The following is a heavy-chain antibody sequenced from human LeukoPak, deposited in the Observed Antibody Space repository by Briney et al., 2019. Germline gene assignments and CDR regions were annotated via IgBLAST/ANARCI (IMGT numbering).Heavy chain of an antibody. V-gene: IGHV1-2*02. D-gene: IGHD1-26*01. CDR2: IDPNSGAA. J-gene: IGHJ6*02. CDR3: ARDRGGGRPGWYNGMDV. Sequence: GASVKVSCKTSGYTFTAYYLNWVRQAPGQGLEYMGRIDPNSGAATYARKFQGRVTMTRDTFINTGYMEVTSLRSDDTAVYYCARDRGGGRPGWYNGMDVWGQGTTVTVSS. CDR1: GYTFTAYY.